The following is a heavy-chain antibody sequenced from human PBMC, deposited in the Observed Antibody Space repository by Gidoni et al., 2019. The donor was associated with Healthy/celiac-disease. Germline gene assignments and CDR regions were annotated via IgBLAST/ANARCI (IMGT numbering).Heavy chain of an antibody. CDR3: ARRGVGHIVVVTADAFDI. CDR2: ISAYNGNT. V-gene: IGHV1-18*01. D-gene: IGHD2-21*02. Sequence: GAEVKKPGASVKVSCKASGYTFTSYGISWVRQAPGQGLEWMGWISAYNGNTNYAQNLQGRVTMTTDPSTSTAHMELRSLRSDDTAVYYCARRGVGHIVVVTADAFDIWGQGTMVTVSS. CDR1: GYTFTSYG. J-gene: IGHJ3*02.